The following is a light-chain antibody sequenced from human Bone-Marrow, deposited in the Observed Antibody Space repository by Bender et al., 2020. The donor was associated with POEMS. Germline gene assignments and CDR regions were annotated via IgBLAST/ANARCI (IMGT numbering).Light chain of an antibody. CDR2: YDN. V-gene: IGLV3-21*01. J-gene: IGLJ2*01. CDR3: QVWESGGDPPVV. CDR1: NIEDKN. Sequence: SYVLTQPPSLSVAPGKTASFTCGGENIEDKNVHWYQQKPGQAPLLVISYDNDRPSGIPERFSGFNSGDTATLTISRVEAGDEADYYCQVWESGGDPPVVFGGGTYLTVL.